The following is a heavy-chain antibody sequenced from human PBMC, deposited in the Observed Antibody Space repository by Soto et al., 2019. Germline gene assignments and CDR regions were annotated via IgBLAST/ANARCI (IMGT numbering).Heavy chain of an antibody. CDR2: IYYSGST. D-gene: IGHD6-19*01. CDR3: ASLSQGYRCGWFIDY. Sequence: QVQLQESGPGLVKPSQTLSLTCTVSGGSISSGDYYWSWIRQPPEKGLEWIGYIYYSGSTYYNPSLKGRVTLPVEQSKNKLYVKLSSLNEAETAVYYCASLSQGYRCGWFIDYWGQGTLVTVSS. V-gene: IGHV4-30-4*01. J-gene: IGHJ4*02. CDR1: GGSISSGDYY.